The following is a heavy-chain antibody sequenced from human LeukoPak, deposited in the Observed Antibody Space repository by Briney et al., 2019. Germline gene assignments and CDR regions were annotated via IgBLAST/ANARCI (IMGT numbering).Heavy chain of an antibody. J-gene: IGHJ4*02. CDR3: ARDPQVSY. V-gene: IGHV3-23*01. CDR1: GFTCSAYA. CDR2: IGSDNKP. Sequence: SGGSLRLSCEASGFTCSAYAMTWVRQAPGLGLEWFSSIGSDNKPHYSESVKGRFAISRDNSKSMLFLQLNSLRAEDTALYYCARDPQVSYWGQGALVTVSS.